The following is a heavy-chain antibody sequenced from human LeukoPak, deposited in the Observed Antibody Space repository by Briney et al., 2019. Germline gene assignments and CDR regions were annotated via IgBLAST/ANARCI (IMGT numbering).Heavy chain of an antibody. CDR3: ATALGYGEPFDY. D-gene: IGHD4/OR15-4a*01. V-gene: IGHV3-33*01. J-gene: IGHJ4*02. CDR1: AFTFSSYG. CDR2: IWYDGSNK. Sequence: GGSLRLSCAASAFTFSSYGMHWVRQAPGKGLEWVAVIWYDGSNKYYADSVKGRFTISRDNSKNTLYLQMNSLRAEDTAVYYCATALGYGEPFDYWGQGTLVTVSS.